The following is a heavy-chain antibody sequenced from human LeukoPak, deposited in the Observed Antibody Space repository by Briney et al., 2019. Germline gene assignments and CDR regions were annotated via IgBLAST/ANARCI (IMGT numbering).Heavy chain of an antibody. CDR3: ARDNWNYGSSMDV. V-gene: IGHV4-39*07. CDR2: IYYSGST. CDR1: GGSISSSYYY. Sequence: SETLSLTCTVSGGSISSSYYYWGWIRQPPGKGLEWIGSIYYSGSTYYNPSLKSRVTISVDTSKNQFSLKLSSVTAADTAVYYCARDNWNYGSSMDVWGQGTTVTVSS. D-gene: IGHD1-7*01. J-gene: IGHJ6*02.